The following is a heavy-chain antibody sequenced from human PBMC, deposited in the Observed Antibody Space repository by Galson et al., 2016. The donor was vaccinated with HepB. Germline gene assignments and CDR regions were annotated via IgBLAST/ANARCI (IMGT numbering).Heavy chain of an antibody. D-gene: IGHD3-10*01. V-gene: IGHV3-13*01. CDR1: GFTFRTYV. Sequence: SLRLSCAASGFTFRTYVMHWVRQTKTKGLEWVSAIGTAGDTYYPDSVKGRFTISRENAKNSLYPQMNSLRAGDTAVYYCARGPYRRSSFYYGMDVWGQGTTVTVSS. CDR2: IGTAGDT. J-gene: IGHJ6*02. CDR3: ARGPYRRSSFYYGMDV.